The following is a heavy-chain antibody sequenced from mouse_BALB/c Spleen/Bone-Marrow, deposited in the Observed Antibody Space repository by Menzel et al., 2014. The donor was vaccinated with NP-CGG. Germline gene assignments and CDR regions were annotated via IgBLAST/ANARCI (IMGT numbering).Heavy chain of an antibody. Sequence: VMLVESGPGLVAPSQSLSITRTVSGFSLTSYGVHWVRQPPGKGLEWLGVIWAGGSTNYNSALMSRLSISKDNSKSQVFLKMNSLLTDDTAMYYCARVIRYESYFDYWGQGTTLTVSS. CDR2: IWAGGST. CDR1: GFSLTSYG. J-gene: IGHJ2*01. V-gene: IGHV2-9*02. D-gene: IGHD2-14*01. CDR3: ARVIRYESYFDY.